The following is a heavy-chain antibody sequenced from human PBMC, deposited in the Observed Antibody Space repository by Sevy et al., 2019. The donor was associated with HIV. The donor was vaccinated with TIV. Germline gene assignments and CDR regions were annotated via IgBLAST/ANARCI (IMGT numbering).Heavy chain of an antibody. CDR2: IKEDDTVK. CDR3: VRAIQSEGSF. Sequence: GGSLRLSCAASGFNIESYWTNWVRQAPGKPLEWVANIKEDDTVKYYVDSVQGRFTIFRDNGRNLVYLVMNNLRVEDTALYYCVRAIQSEGSFWGQGTLVTVSS. V-gene: IGHV3-7*04. J-gene: IGHJ4*02. D-gene: IGHD2-2*02. CDR1: GFNIESYW.